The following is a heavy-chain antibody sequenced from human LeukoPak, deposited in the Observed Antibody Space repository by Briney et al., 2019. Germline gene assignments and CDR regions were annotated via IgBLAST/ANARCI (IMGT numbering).Heavy chain of an antibody. CDR2: IYYSGST. CDR1: GGSVSSSINY. J-gene: IGHJ4*02. CDR3: ASRNDILTGYVFDF. D-gene: IGHD3-9*01. Sequence: PSETLSLTCTVSGGSVSSSINYWGWIRQPPGKGLEWIGSIYYSGSTSYNPSLKSRVTISVDTSKNQFSLKLTSVTAADTAVYYCASRNDILTGYVFDFWGQGTLVTVSS. V-gene: IGHV4-39*01.